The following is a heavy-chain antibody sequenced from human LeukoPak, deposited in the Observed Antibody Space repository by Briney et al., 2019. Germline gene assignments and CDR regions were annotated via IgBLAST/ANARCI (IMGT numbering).Heavy chain of an antibody. CDR2: IYHSGST. J-gene: IGHJ5*02. CDR3: ARFNERFDP. Sequence: PSETLSLTCTVSGYSISSGYYWGWIRQPPGKGLEWIGSIYHSGSTYYNPSLKSRVTISVDTSKNQFSLKLSSVTAADTAVYYCARFNERFDPWGQGTLVTVSS. CDR1: GYSISSGYY. D-gene: IGHD1-1*01. V-gene: IGHV4-38-2*02.